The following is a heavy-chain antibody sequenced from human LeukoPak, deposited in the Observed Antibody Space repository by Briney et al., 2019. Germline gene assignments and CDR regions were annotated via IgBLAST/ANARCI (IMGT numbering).Heavy chain of an antibody. CDR2: VNHSGST. J-gene: IGHJ5*02. V-gene: IGHV4-34*01. CDR3: ARHGLVNWNPAWFDP. CDR1: GGSFSGYY. D-gene: IGHD1-1*01. Sequence: SETLSLTCAVYGGSFSGYYWSWIRQPPGKDLEWIGGVNHSGSTNYNPSLKSRVTISVDTSKNQFSLRLSSVTAADTAVYYCARHGLVNWNPAWFDPWGQGTLVTVSS.